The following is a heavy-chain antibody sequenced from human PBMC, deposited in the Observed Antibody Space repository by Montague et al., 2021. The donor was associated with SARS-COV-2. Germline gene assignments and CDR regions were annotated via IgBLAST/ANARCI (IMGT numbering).Heavy chain of an antibody. V-gene: IGHV3-20*04. D-gene: IGHD5-12*01. J-gene: IGHJ4*02. CDR1: GSIFDDHG. Sequence: SLRLSCAASGSIFDDHGMSWVRQVPVKGLEWVSGIDRNGGSPGYXDSVKGRFTISRDNGKKSLFLQMDSLRAEDTAFYYCARGYNYGPFDCWGQGTLVIVSP. CDR2: IDRNGGSP. CDR3: ARGYNYGPFDC.